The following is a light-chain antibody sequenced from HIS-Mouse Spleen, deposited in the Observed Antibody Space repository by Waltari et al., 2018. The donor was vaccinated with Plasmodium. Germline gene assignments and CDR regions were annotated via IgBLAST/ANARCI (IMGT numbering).Light chain of an antibody. CDR1: SSAVGSYNL. CDR3: CAYAGSSTYV. J-gene: IGLJ1*01. CDR2: EGS. V-gene: IGLV2-23*01. Sequence: QSALTQPASVSGSPGQSITISCTGTSSAVGSYNLVSWYQQPPSKAPKLMIYEGSKRPSGVSNHFTGSKSGNTASLTISGLQAEDEADYYGCAYAGSSTYVFGTGTKVTVL.